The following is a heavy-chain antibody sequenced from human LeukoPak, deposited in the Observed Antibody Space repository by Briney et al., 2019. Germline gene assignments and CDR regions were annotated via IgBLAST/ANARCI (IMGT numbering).Heavy chain of an antibody. CDR2: ISIDGDTT. D-gene: IGHD4-17*01. CDR3: ARDHYGEDY. Sequence: GGSLRLSCAASGFTFNTYWMHWVRQAPGKGLVWVSLISIDGDTTSDADSVRGRFTVSRDNAKNALYLQMNSLRAEDTAVYYCARDHYGEDYWGQGTLVTVSS. CDR1: GFTFNTYW. V-gene: IGHV3-74*01. J-gene: IGHJ4*02.